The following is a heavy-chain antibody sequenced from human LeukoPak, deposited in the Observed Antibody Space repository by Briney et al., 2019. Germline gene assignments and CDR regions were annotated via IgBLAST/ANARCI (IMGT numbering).Heavy chain of an antibody. CDR3: LGVAVAGTGEY. CDR2: IYYSGST. CDR1: GGSISSSSYY. J-gene: IGHJ4*02. D-gene: IGHD6-19*01. Sequence: SETLSLTCTVSGGSISSSSYYWGWIRQPPGKGLEWIGSIYYSGSTYYNLSLKSRVTISVDTSKNQFSLKLSSVTAADTAVYYCLGVAVAGTGEYWGQGTLVTVSS. V-gene: IGHV4-39*01.